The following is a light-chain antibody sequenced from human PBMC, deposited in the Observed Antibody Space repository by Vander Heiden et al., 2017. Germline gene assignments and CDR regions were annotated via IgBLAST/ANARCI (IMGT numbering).Light chain of an antibody. CDR3: QSYDSSLSGSV. CDR1: SSNIGAGYD. Sequence: SVLPQPPSLSGAPRPRVIISCTGSSSNIGAGYDVHWYQQLPGTAPKLLIYGDIIRPSGVPDRFSGAKSGTSASLAITGLQADDEADYYCQSYDSSLSGSVFGGGTKLTVL. CDR2: GDI. V-gene: IGLV1-40*01. J-gene: IGLJ2*01.